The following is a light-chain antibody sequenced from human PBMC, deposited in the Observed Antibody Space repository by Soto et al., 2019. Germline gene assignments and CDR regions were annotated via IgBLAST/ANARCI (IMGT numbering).Light chain of an antibody. CDR2: DAY. Sequence: VVLTHSPVTLSLSPGERATLSCRASQSFRGLLAWYQQKPGQAPRLLIYDAYNRATGIPPRFSGSGSGTDFTLTISSLEPEDSAVYYCQQRHMWPITFGQGT. CDR3: QQRHMWPIT. CDR1: QSFRGL. V-gene: IGKV3-11*01. J-gene: IGKJ1*01.